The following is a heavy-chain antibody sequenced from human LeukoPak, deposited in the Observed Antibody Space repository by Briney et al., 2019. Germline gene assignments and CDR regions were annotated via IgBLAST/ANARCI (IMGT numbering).Heavy chain of an antibody. J-gene: IGHJ4*02. Sequence: ASVRVSCKTSGYTFTDYYIHWVRQAPGQGLEWMGWINSNSGGTSYAQKFQGRVPLTRDTPTRTAYMELNRLTSDDTAVYYCARTSIAARRADFDYWGQGTVVTVSS. CDR3: ARTSIAARRADFDY. V-gene: IGHV1-2*02. D-gene: IGHD6-6*01. CDR2: INSNSGGT. CDR1: GYTFTDYY.